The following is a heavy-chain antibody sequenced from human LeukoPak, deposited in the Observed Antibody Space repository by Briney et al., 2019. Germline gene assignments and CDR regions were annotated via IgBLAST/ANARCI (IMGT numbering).Heavy chain of an antibody. CDR2: IKYDGSEE. Sequence: GGSLRLSCAASGFNFNNYWMSWLRQAPGKGLEWVANIKYDGSEEYYVDSVKGRFTIVRDNAYNSLYLQMNSLRADDTAVYYCAKCSRPGYTSGWCNWIDPWGQGTLVTVSS. V-gene: IGHV3-7*03. CDR1: GFNFNNYW. D-gene: IGHD6-19*01. J-gene: IGHJ5*02. CDR3: AKCSRPGYTSGWCNWIDP.